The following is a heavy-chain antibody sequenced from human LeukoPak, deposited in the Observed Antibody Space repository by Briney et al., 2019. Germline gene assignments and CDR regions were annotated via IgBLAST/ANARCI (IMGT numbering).Heavy chain of an antibody. V-gene: IGHV3-30*04. CDR2: ISYDGSNK. CDR1: GFTFSSYA. Sequence: GGSLRLSCAASGFTFSSYAMHWVRQAPGKGLEWVAVISYDGSNKYYADSVKGRFTISRDNSKNTLYLQMNSLRAEDTAVYYCAKGRSGSYSALDYWGQGTLVTVSS. J-gene: IGHJ4*02. D-gene: IGHD3-10*01. CDR3: AKGRSGSYSALDY.